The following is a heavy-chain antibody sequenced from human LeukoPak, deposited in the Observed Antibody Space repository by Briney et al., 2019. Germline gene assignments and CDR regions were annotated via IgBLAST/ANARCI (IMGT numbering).Heavy chain of an antibody. CDR2: ISGSGGST. J-gene: IGHJ4*02. V-gene: IGHV3-23*01. CDR3: AKESYGSGSYPFDY. D-gene: IGHD3-10*01. Sequence: GGSLRLSCAASGFTFSSYAMNWVRQAPGKGLEWVSAISGSGGSTYNADSVKGRFTISRDNSKNTLYLQMNSLRAEDTAVYYCAKESYGSGSYPFDYWGQGTLVTVSS. CDR1: GFTFSSYA.